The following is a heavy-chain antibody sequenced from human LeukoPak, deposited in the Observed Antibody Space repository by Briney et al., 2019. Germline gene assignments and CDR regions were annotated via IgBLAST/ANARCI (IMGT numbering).Heavy chain of an antibody. CDR3: VRGSKASSWGAFRL. CDR2: IYTSGST. D-gene: IGHD3-16*01. Sequence: SETLSLTCTVSGGSISSGDYYWSWIRQAAGKGPEWIGRIYTSGSTDYSPSLKSRLTMSVDISKNQLSLNMRSLTVADTAVYYCVRGSKASSWGAFRLWGQGTVVTVSS. V-gene: IGHV4-61*02. J-gene: IGHJ3*01. CDR1: GGSISSGDYY.